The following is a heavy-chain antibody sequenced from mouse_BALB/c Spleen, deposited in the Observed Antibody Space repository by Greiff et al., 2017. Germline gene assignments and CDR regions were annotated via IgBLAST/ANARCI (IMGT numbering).Heavy chain of an antibody. V-gene: IGHV2-2*02. J-gene: IGHJ2*01. CDR3: ARNAPGYYGNYFDY. CDR1: GFSLTSYG. CDR2: IWSGGST. D-gene: IGHD2-1*01. Sequence: VQLQQSGPGLVQPSQSLSITCTVSGFSLTSYGVHWVRQSPGKGLEWLGVIWSGGSTDYNAAFISRLSISKDNSKSQVFFKMNSLQANDTAIYYCARNAPGYYGNYFDYWGQGTTLTVSS.